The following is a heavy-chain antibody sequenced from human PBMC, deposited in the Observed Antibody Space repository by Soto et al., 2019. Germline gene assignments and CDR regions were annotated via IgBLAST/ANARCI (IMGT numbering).Heavy chain of an antibody. J-gene: IGHJ4*02. CDR1: GYTFTGYY. V-gene: IGHV1-2*04. D-gene: IGHD1-1*01. Sequence: ATVKVSCKASGYTFTGYYMHWVRQAPGQGLEWMGWSNPHSGGTNYAQKIQGWVTMTRDTSISTAYIELRRLRSDDTAVYYWGRERALNWNRNFDYWGQGTLVTVSS. CDR3: GRERALNWNRNFDY. CDR2: SNPHSGGT.